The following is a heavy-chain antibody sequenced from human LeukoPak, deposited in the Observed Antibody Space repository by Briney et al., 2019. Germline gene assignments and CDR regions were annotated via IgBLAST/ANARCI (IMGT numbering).Heavy chain of an antibody. CDR1: GYSFTSYW. CDR3: ARGVDTAMVRMDY. CDR2: IYPGDSDT. D-gene: IGHD5-18*01. Sequence: GESLKISCKGSGYSFTSYWIGGVRQMPGKGLEWMGIIYPGDSDTRYSPSFQGQVTISADKSISTAYLQWSSLKASDTAMYYCARGVDTAMVRMDYWGQGTLVTVSS. V-gene: IGHV5-51*01. J-gene: IGHJ4*02.